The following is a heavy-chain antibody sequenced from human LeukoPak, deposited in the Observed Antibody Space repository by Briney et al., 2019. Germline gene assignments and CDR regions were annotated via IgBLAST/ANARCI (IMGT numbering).Heavy chain of an antibody. V-gene: IGHV1-18*01. J-gene: IGHJ5*02. CDR2: ISAHNGKT. CDR1: GYTFTSYG. D-gene: IGHD2-2*01. CDR3: ARGDVVVSAAVRFDP. Sequence: ASVKVSCKASGYTFTSYGITWVRQAPGQGLEWMGWISAHNGKTNYAQKFQGRVTMTTDTPTSTAYMELRSLRSDDTAVYYCARGDVVVSAAVRFDPWGQGPLVTVSS.